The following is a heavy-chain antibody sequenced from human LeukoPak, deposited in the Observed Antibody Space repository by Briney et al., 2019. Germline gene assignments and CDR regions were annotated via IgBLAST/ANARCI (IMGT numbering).Heavy chain of an antibody. CDR2: IYYSGST. Sequence: TLSXTCTXSGGSISSSSYYWGWVRQPPGTGREWIGSIYYSGSTYYNPSLKSRVTISVNTSKNQFSLKLSSVTAADTAVYYCAGYCSSTSCSHYYYGMDVWGQGTTVTVSS. CDR1: GGSISSSSYY. D-gene: IGHD2-2*01. J-gene: IGHJ6*02. CDR3: AGYCSSTSCSHYYYGMDV. V-gene: IGHV4-39*01.